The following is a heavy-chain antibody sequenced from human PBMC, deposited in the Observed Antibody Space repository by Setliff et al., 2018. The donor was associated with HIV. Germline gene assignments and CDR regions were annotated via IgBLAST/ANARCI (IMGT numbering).Heavy chain of an antibody. J-gene: IGHJ6*03. CDR1: GRSFSGFY. D-gene: IGHD7-27*01. CDR3: ARGAGLGIDYMDV. CDR2: INKSGST. V-gene: IGHV4-34*01. Sequence: PSETLSLTCAVYGRSFSGFYWTWIRQSPGMGLEWIGEINKSGSTTYNPSLKIRVTMSVDTSKNQFSLNLRYVTAADTAVYYCARGAGLGIDYMDVWANGTTVTVSS.